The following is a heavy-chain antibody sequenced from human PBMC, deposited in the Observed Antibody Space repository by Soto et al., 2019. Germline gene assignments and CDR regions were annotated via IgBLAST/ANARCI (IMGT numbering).Heavy chain of an antibody. D-gene: IGHD2-21*01. J-gene: IGHJ4*02. CDR3: SHLDCYNIGK. V-gene: IGHV3-73*01. CDR2: IRDRTNNYAT. CDR1: GFTCSGYA. Sequence: GSLRLSCAASGFTCSGYAMHWVRQASGKGLEWVGRIRDRTNNYATAYAASVKGRFTISRDDSKNTTYLQMNSLKTEDTALYYCSHLDCYNIGKWGQGTLVTVSS.